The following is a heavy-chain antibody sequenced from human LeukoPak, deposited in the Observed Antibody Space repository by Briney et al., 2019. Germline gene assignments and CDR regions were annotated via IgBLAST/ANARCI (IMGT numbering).Heavy chain of an antibody. V-gene: IGHV1-18*01. J-gene: IGHJ3*02. CDR1: GYTFTNYG. CDR2: ISAFNGNT. D-gene: IGHD5-24*01. CDR3: ARGGYNYGVSAFDI. Sequence: ASVKVSCKASGYTFTNYGISWVRQAPGQGLEWMGWISAFNGNTNYAQKLQGRVTMTTDTSTSTAYMELSSLRSEDTAVYYCARGGYNYGVSAFDIWGQGTMVTVSS.